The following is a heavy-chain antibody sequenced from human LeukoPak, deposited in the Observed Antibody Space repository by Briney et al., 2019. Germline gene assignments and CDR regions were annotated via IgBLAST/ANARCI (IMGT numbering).Heavy chain of an antibody. CDR3: AKGRRLYAYDY. J-gene: IGHJ4*02. CDR2: ISGSGGST. Sequence: GGSLRLSCAASGFTFSSYAMSWVRQTPGKRLEWVSVISGSGGSTYYADSVKGRFTISRDNSENTLYLQMNSLRAEDTALYYCAKGRRLYAYDYWGQGTLVTVSS. V-gene: IGHV3-23*01. D-gene: IGHD3-16*01. CDR1: GFTFSSYA.